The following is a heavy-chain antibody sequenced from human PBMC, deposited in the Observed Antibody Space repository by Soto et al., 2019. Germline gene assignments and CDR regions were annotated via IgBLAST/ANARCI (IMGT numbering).Heavy chain of an antibody. D-gene: IGHD6-19*01. CDR2: IYAGDSDT. CDR3: ARQHPLDSSAWYD. J-gene: IGHJ4*02. V-gene: IGHV5-51*01. CDR1: GYSFSDYW. Sequence: GESLKISCEGSGYSFSDYWIGWVRHVPGKGLEWVGTIYAGDSDTRYGLSFEGQVTMSVDKSISTAYLHWSSLKASDSAIYYCARQHPLDSSAWYDWGQGTLVTVSS.